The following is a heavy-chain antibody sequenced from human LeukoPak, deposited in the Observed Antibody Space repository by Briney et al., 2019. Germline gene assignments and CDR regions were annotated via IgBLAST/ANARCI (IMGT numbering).Heavy chain of an antibody. J-gene: IGHJ6*03. CDR2: IRGSVSTT. CDR1: ELPFGTYA. V-gene: IGHV3-23*01. CDR3: AKDGYYDFWSGEEYYYMDV. Sequence: GGSRRLSFAAPELPFGTYALNWFGQAPGKGRGWVSGIRGSVSTTYYADSVKGRFTISRVNSKNMLYLQMNSLRAEDTAVYYCAKDGYYDFWSGEEYYYMDVWGKGTTVTVSS. D-gene: IGHD3-3*01.